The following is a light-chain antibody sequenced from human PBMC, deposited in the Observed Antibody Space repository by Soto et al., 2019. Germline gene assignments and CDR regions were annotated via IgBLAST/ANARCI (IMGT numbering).Light chain of an antibody. Sequence: EIVLTQSPGTLSLSPGERATLSCRASQTVSSSSLVCQSVNSSCLAWYQQKRGQAPRLLIYGASSRATGIPDRFSGSGSGTDFTLTISRLEPEDFAVYYCQQYGSSRWTFGQGTKVEIK. CDR1: QTVSSSSLVCQSVNSSC. CDR2: GAS. V-gene: IGKV3-20*01. J-gene: IGKJ1*01. CDR3: QQYGSSRWT.